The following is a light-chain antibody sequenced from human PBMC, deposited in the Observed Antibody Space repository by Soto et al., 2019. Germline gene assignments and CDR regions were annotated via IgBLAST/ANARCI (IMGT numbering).Light chain of an antibody. CDR2: EVS. J-gene: IGLJ1*01. CDR1: SSDVGGYNY. V-gene: IGLV2-14*01. Sequence: QSALTQPASVSGSPGQSITISCTGTSSDVGGYNYVSWYQQHPGKAPKLMICEVSNRPSGVSNRFSGSKSGNTASLTISGLTAEDEADYYCSSYTSSSTLVFGTGTKVTVL. CDR3: SSYTSSSTLV.